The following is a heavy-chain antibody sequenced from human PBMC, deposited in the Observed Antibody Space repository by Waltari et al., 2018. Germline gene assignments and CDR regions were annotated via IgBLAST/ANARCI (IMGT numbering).Heavy chain of an antibody. D-gene: IGHD6-13*01. Sequence: QLQLQESGPGLVKPSETLSLRCTVSGGSIRDTTHLWGWVRQAPGKGLGWIGTIHYSGSTFNNPSLKSRVTLSVDTSKNQFSLEVTSVTAADTAVYYCARGSYSSSWDYWGQGTLVTVSS. CDR1: GGSIRDTTHL. CDR2: IHYSGST. J-gene: IGHJ4*02. CDR3: ARGSYSSSWDY. V-gene: IGHV4-39*07.